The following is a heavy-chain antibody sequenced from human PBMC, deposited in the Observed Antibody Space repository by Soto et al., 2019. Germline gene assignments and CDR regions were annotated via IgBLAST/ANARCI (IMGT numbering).Heavy chain of an antibody. CDR3: ARGISTTRYYYYYGMDV. Sequence: GGSLRLSCAASGFTFSGSAMTWVRQAPGKWLEYVSSITSSGSEVFHAASVKGRFTMSRDNSKNMLYLQMNSLRAEDTAVYYCARGISTTRYYYYYGMDVWGQGTTVTVSS. D-gene: IGHD2-2*01. J-gene: IGHJ6*02. V-gene: IGHV3-23*01. CDR2: ITSSGSEV. CDR1: GFTFSGSA.